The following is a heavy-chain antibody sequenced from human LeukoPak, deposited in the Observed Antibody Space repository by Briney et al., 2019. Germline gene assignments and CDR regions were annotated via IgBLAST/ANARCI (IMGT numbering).Heavy chain of an antibody. CDR1: GFTFSNYE. CDR2: ISSHSSSI. D-gene: IGHD5-18*01. J-gene: IGHJ5*02. CDR3: ASGKYRYGDNWFDP. V-gene: IGHV3-48*01. Sequence: GGSLRLSCAASGFTFSNYEMNWVRQAPGKGLEWVSYISSHSSSIYYADSVKGRFTISRDNSKNTLYLQMNSLRAEDTAVYFCASGKYRYGDNWFDPWGQGTLVTVSS.